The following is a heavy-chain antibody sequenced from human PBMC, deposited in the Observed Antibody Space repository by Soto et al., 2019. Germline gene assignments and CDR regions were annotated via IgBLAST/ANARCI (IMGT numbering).Heavy chain of an antibody. CDR2: ISAYNGNT. Sequence: ASVKVSRKASGYTFTSYCISWVRQAPGQGLEWIGWISAYNGNTNYXQXXXXXXXXXXXTAXXTAYMELRSLTSDDTAVYYCARFCTVTTGHAFVIWG. CDR3: ARFCTVTTGHAFVI. V-gene: IGHV1-18*01. CDR1: GYTFTSYC. J-gene: IGHJ3*02. D-gene: IGHD4-17*01.